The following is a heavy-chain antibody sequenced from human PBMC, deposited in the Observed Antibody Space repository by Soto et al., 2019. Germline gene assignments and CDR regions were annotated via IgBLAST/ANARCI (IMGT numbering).Heavy chain of an antibody. Sequence: PSETLSLTCAVSGGSISSSNWWSWVRQPPGKGLEWIGEIYHSGSTNYNPSLKSRVTISVDKSKNQFSLKLSSVTAADTAVYYCARVPDGDYVNYFDYWGQGTLVTVSS. CDR2: IYHSGST. CDR1: GGSISSSNW. V-gene: IGHV4-4*02. CDR3: ARVPDGDYVNYFDY. J-gene: IGHJ4*02. D-gene: IGHD4-17*01.